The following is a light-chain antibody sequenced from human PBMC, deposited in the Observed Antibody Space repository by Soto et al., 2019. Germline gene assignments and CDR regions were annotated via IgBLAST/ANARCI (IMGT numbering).Light chain of an antibody. CDR2: GAS. Sequence: EIVMTQSPATLSVSLGDRATFSCRASQSVSSNLAWYQQKPGQAPRLLIYGASIRATGIPARFSGSGSGTEFTLTISSLQSEDFAVYYCQQTYSSPRTFGQGTKVDIK. CDR1: QSVSSN. V-gene: IGKV3-15*01. J-gene: IGKJ1*01. CDR3: QQTYSSPRT.